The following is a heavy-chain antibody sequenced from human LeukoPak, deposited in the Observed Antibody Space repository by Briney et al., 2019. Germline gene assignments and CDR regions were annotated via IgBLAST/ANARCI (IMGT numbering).Heavy chain of an antibody. V-gene: IGHV5-51*01. CDR2: MYPGDSDT. D-gene: IGHD3-10*01. CDR3: AAATYGSGAYVGFDS. Sequence: GASLKISCKASGYIFTNYWIGWVRQMPGKGLEWMGIMYPGDSDTRYSPSFQGQVTISDDTSISTAYLQWSSLKASDTAMYYCAAATYGSGAYVGFDSWGQGTLVTVSS. CDR1: GYIFTNYW. J-gene: IGHJ4*02.